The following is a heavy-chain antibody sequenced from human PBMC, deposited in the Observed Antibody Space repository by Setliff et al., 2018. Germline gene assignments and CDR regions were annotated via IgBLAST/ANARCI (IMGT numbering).Heavy chain of an antibody. D-gene: IGHD3-16*02. CDR2: INPSGGST. CDR3: ARVKAPALYYYMDV. Sequence: ASVKVSCKASGYTFTSYYMHWVRQAPGQGLEWMGIINPSGGSTNYAQKFQGRVTMTRDTSTSTAYLELSRLRSDDTAVYYCARVKAPALYYYMDVWGKGTTVTVSS. CDR1: GYTFTSYY. J-gene: IGHJ6*03. V-gene: IGHV1-46*01.